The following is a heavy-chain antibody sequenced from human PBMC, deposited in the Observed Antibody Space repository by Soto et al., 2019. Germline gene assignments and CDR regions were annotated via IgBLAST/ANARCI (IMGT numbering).Heavy chain of an antibody. Sequence: QVQLVESGGGVVQPGRSLRLSCAASGFTFSSYGMHWVRQAPGKGLEWVAVIWYDGSNKYYADSVKGRFTISRDNSKNTLYLQMNSLRAEDTAVYYCARVDSLPSRFQQPLAFDYWGQGPLVTVSS. CDR1: GFTFSSYG. D-gene: IGHD3-22*01. J-gene: IGHJ4*02. V-gene: IGHV3-33*01. CDR2: IWYDGSNK. CDR3: ARVDSLPSRFQQPLAFDY.